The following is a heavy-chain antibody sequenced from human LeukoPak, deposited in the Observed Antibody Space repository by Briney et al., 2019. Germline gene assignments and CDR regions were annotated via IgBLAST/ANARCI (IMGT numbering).Heavy chain of an antibody. D-gene: IGHD5-18*01. V-gene: IGHV5-51*01. J-gene: IGHJ4*01. CDR2: IYPGDSDT. CDR1: GYSFTNHW. CDR3: ARTGRYSYGYEFDY. Sequence: GESLKISCKDSGYSFTNHWIGWVRQMPGKGLEWMGIIYPGDSDTRYSPSFQGQVTISADKSISTAYLQWSSLKASDTAMYCCARTGRYSYGYEFDYWGQGTLVTVSS.